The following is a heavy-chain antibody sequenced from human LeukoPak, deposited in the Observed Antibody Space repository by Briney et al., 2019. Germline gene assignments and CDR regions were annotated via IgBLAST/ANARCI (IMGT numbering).Heavy chain of an antibody. D-gene: IGHD3-9*01. V-gene: IGHV3-23*01. J-gene: IGHJ3*02. Sequence: GALRLSCAASGFTFSSYAMSWVRQAPGKGLEWVSAISGSGGSTYYADSVKGRFTISRDNSKNTLYLQMNSLRAEDTAVYYCAKGLRYFDRHDAFDIWGQGTMVTVSS. CDR1: GFTFSSYA. CDR3: AKGLRYFDRHDAFDI. CDR2: ISGSGGST.